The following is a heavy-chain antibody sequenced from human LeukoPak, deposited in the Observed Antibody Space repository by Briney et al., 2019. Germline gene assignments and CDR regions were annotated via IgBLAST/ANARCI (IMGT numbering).Heavy chain of an antibody. CDR2: ISGSGGST. CDR3: AKRITIVDHFDY. Sequence: GGSLRLSCAASGFTFSNFAMIWVRQAPGKGLEWVSAISGSGGSTYYADSVKGRFTISRDNSKNTLYLQMNSLRAEDTAVYYCAKRITIVDHFDYWGQGTLVTVSS. J-gene: IGHJ4*02. D-gene: IGHD3-9*01. V-gene: IGHV3-23*01. CDR1: GFTFSNFA.